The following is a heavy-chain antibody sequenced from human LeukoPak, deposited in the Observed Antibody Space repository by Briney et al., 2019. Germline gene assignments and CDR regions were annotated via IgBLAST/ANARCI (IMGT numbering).Heavy chain of an antibody. D-gene: IGHD3-22*01. J-gene: IGHJ4*02. Sequence: GGSLRLSCAASGFTFSSYSMNWVRQAPGKGLEWVSYISSSSSTIYYADSVKGRFTISRDNSKNTLYLQMNSLRPEDTAVYYCAKRNYYDSSGQFYYFDYWGQGTLVTVSS. CDR2: ISSSSSTI. V-gene: IGHV3-48*01. CDR3: AKRNYYDSSGQFYYFDY. CDR1: GFTFSSYS.